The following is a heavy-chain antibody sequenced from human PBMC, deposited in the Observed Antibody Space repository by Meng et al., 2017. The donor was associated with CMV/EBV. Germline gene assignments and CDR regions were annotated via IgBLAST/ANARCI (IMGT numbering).Heavy chain of an antibody. J-gene: IGHJ6*02. V-gene: IGHV3-21*01. CDR1: GFTFSSYS. D-gene: IGHD2-2*01. CDR2: ISSSSYI. CDR3: ARDLFELAHPHCSSTSCHNEGYYYYGMDV. Sequence: GGSLRLSCAASGFTFSSYSMNWVRQAPGKGLEWVSSISSSSYIYYADSVTGRFTISRENAKNSLYLQMNSLRAEDTAVYYCARDLFELAHPHCSSTSCHNEGYYYYGMDVWGQGTTVTVSS.